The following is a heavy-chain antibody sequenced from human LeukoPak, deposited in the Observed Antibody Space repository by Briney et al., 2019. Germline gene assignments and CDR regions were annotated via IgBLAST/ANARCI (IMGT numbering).Heavy chain of an antibody. D-gene: IGHD4-23*01. CDR2: LSYDGSNK. V-gene: IGHV3-30*18. CDR1: GLTFSSYG. CDR3: AKDPHDYGGNIGY. J-gene: IGHJ4*02. Sequence: GRSLRLSCAASGLTFSSYGMHWVRQAPGKGLEWVAVLSYDGSNKYYADSVKGRFTISRDNSKNTLYLQMNSLRAEDTAVYYCAKDPHDYGGNIGYWGQGTLVTVSS.